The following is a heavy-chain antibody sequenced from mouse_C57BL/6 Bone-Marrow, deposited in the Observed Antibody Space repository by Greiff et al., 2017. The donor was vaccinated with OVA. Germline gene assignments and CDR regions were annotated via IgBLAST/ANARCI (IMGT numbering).Heavy chain of an antibody. CDR1: GFTFTDYY. D-gene: IGHD3-2*02. CDR3: ASSGWAWFAY. V-gene: IGHV7-3*01. J-gene: IGHJ3*01. CDR2: IRNKANGYTT. Sequence: EVQLVESGGGLVQPGGSLSLSCAASGFTFTDYYMSWVRQPPGKALEWLGFIRNKANGYTTEYSASVKGRFTISRDNSQSILYLQVNALRAEDSATYYGASSGWAWFAYWGQGTLVTVSA.